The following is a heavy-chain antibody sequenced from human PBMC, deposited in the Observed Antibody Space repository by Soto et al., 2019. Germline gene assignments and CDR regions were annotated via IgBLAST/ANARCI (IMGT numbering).Heavy chain of an antibody. CDR1: GYTFSNYD. D-gene: IGHD6-13*01. V-gene: IGHV1-8*01. CDR3: ARGLAPYYFDY. J-gene: IGHJ4*02. Sequence: ASVKVSCKASGYTFSNYDINWVRQATGQRLEWMGWMNANNGNTNYAQKFQGRVTITRDTSASTAYMELSSLRSEDTAVYYCARGLAPYYFDYWGQGTLVTVSS. CDR2: MNANNGNT.